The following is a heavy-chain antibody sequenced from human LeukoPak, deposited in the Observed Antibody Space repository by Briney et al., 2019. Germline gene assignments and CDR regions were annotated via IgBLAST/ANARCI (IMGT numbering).Heavy chain of an antibody. J-gene: IGHJ5*02. CDR1: GGSISGNSYY. Sequence: SETLSLTCTVSGGSISGNSYYWGWIRQPPGKGLEWIGSIYYSGSTFDNPSLKSRVTISVDTSKNQFSLKLRSVTAADTAVYYCARGRPDGSGSYYKFDPWGQGTLVTVSS. V-gene: IGHV4-39*01. D-gene: IGHD3-10*01. CDR3: ARGRPDGSGSYYKFDP. CDR2: IYYSGST.